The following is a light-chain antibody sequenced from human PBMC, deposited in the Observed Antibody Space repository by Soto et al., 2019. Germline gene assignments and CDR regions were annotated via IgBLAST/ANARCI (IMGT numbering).Light chain of an antibody. V-gene: IGKV3-20*01. CDR3: QQYGSSPWT. CDR1: QSVSSDY. Sequence: EIVLTQSPATLSLSPGERATLSCRASQSVSSDYLAWYQQKPGQAPRLLIYGASSTATGIPDRFSGSGSGTDFTLTISRLEPDDFAVYYCQQYGSSPWTFGQGTRVEIK. CDR2: GAS. J-gene: IGKJ1*01.